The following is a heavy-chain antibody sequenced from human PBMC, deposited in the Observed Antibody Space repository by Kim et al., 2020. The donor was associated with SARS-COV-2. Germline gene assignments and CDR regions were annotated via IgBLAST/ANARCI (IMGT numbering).Heavy chain of an antibody. J-gene: IGHJ4*02. CDR1: GFTFSSYW. CDR2: IKQDGSEK. CDR3: AREPAPHSSGWNFPPHYFDY. Sequence: GGSLRLSCAASGFTFSSYWMSWVRQAPGKGLEWVANIKQDGSEKYYVDSVKGRFTISRDNAKNSLYLQMNSLRAEDTAVYYCAREPAPHSSGWNFPPHYFDYWGQGTLVTVSS. V-gene: IGHV3-7*03. D-gene: IGHD6-19*01.